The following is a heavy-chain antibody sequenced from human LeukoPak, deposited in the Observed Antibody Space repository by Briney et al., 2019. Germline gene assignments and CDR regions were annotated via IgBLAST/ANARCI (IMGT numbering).Heavy chain of an antibody. CDR1: GGTISSYY. CDR2: IHSSGST. V-gene: IGHV4-59*08. D-gene: IGHD6-19*01. CDR3: ARWYNSGWASAY. Sequence: SETLSLTCTVSGGTISSYYCHWIRQPPGKGLEWIGYIHSSGSTKYNPSLKSRVTISVDTSKNQFSLKLSSVTAADTAVYYCARWYNSGWASAYWGQGTLVTVSS. J-gene: IGHJ4*02.